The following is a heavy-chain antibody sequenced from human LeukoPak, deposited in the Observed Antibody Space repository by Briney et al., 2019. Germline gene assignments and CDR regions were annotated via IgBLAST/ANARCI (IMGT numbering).Heavy chain of an antibody. CDR3: AGAGDNDFWSGSDGGDNWFDP. D-gene: IGHD3-3*01. CDR1: GYTFTSYG. V-gene: IGHV1-69*06. J-gene: IGHJ5*02. Sequence: SVKVSCKASGYTFTSYGISWVRQAPGQGLEWMGGIIPIFGTTNYAQTFQGRVTITADKSTSTAYMELSSLRSEDTAVYYCAGAGDNDFWSGSDGGDNWFDPWGQGTLVTVSS. CDR2: IIPIFGTT.